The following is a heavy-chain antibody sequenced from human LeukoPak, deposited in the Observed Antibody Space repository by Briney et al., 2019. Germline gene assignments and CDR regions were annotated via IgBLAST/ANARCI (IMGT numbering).Heavy chain of an antibody. CDR3: ARVHRPGGGQWLVQEYFQH. Sequence: HPGGSLRLSCAASGFTFSSYAMHWVRQAPGKGLEWVAVISYDGSNKYYADSVKGRFTISRDNSKNTLYLQMNNLRAEDTAVYYCARVHRPGGGQWLVQEYFQHWGQGTLVTVSS. CDR1: GFTFSSYA. D-gene: IGHD6-19*01. V-gene: IGHV3-30-3*01. J-gene: IGHJ1*01. CDR2: ISYDGSNK.